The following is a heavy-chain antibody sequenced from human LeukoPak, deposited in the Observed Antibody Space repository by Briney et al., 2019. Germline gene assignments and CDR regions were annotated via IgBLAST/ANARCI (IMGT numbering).Heavy chain of an antibody. Sequence: SETLSLTCAVYGGSFSGYYWSWIRQPPGKGLEWIGEINHSGSTNYNLSLKSRVTISVDTSKNQFSLKLSSVTAADTAVYYCAREVGCSSTSCYLTYYYYYMDVWGKGTTVTVSS. CDR1: GGSFSGYY. CDR3: AREVGCSSTSCYLTYYYYYMDV. D-gene: IGHD2-2*01. V-gene: IGHV4-34*01. CDR2: INHSGST. J-gene: IGHJ6*03.